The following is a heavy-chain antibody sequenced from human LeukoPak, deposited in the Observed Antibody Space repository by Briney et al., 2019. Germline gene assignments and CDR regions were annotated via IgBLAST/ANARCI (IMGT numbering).Heavy chain of an antibody. V-gene: IGHV3-21*01. Sequence: GGSLRLSCAASGFTFSSYSINWDRQAPRKGLEWVSSISSISSNIYYADSVKCRFTSSRDNAQNSRYLQMNSLRVEDTAVYYCTSWGDTTAEYFQRWGQGTLVTVSS. CDR2: ISSISSNI. CDR3: TSWGDTTAEYFQR. D-gene: IGHD2-21*02. CDR1: GFTFSSYS. J-gene: IGHJ1*01.